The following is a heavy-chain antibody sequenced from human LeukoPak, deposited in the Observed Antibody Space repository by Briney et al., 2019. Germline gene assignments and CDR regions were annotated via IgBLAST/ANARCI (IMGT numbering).Heavy chain of an antibody. CDR1: GASISSHNW. V-gene: IGHV4-4*02. CDR3: ARAGRQHQIDY. CDR2: IYHSGTT. D-gene: IGHD6-13*01. J-gene: IGHJ4*02. Sequence: SGTLSLTCAVSGASISSHNWWWYWVRQPPGKGLEWIGEIYHSGTTNYNPSLKSRVTMSVDKSKNQFSLKLSSVTAADTAVYYCARAGRQHQIDYWGQGTLVTVSS.